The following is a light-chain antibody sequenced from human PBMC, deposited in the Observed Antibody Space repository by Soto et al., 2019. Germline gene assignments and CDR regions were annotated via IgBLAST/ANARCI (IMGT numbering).Light chain of an antibody. CDR2: AAS. CDR3: LQKYFYPFT. CDR1: QGIRND. Sequence: AIQMTQSPSSLSASVGDRVTITCRASQGIRNDLDWFQQKPGKAPKLLIYAASNLQSGVPARFRGSGSGTDFTLTIRSLQPEDFATYYCLQKYFYPFTFGPGTKVDIK. V-gene: IGKV1-6*01. J-gene: IGKJ3*01.